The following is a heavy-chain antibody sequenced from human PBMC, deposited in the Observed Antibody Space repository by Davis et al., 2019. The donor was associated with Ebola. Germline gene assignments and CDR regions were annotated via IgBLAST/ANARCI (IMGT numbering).Heavy chain of an antibody. Sequence: GESLKISCAASGFTFSSYGMHWVRQAPGKGLEWVAVISYDGSNKYYADSVKGRFTISRDNSKNTLYLQMNSLRAEDTAVYYCAREGGGYDLFYYYYGMDVWGQGTTVTVSS. J-gene: IGHJ6*02. D-gene: IGHD5-12*01. CDR3: AREGGGYDLFYYYYGMDV. CDR2: ISYDGSNK. V-gene: IGHV3-30*03. CDR1: GFTFSSYG.